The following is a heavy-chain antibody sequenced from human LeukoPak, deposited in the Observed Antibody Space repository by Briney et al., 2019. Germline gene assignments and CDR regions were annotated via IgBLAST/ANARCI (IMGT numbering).Heavy chain of an antibody. CDR1: GGSISSGSYY. V-gene: IGHV4-61*02. CDR2: IYTSGST. D-gene: IGHD4-17*01. CDR3: ARHTTVPSNYYYYYYMDV. J-gene: IGHJ6*03. Sequence: SETLSLTCTVSGGSISSGSYYWSWIRQPAGKGLEWIGRIYTSGSTNYNPSLKSRVTISVDTSKNQFSLKLSSVTAADTAVYYCARHTTVPSNYYYYYYMDVWGKGTTVTISS.